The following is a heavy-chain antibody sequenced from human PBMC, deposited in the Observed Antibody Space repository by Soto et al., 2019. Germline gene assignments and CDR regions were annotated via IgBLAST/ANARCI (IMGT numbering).Heavy chain of an antibody. D-gene: IGHD4-4*01. CDR1: GGCLGSYY. CDR3: ARDGDGRMTTNPYYYNGMDG. CDR2: VFYTGRA. Sequence: EPLSLTGTFSGGCLGSYYWIWIRQPPGRGLEWIGYVFYTGRANYNASLKSRVSISIDTSNYQFSLKLSSVTAAETAVYYCARDGDGRMTTNPYYYNGMDGWGPGTTVTVSS. V-gene: IGHV4-59*01. J-gene: IGHJ6*02.